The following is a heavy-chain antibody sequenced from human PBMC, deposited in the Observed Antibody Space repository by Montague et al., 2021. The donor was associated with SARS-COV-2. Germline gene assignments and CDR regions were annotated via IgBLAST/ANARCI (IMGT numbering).Heavy chain of an antibody. Sequence: SETLSLTCTVSGGSISSSSYYWGWIRQPPGKGLEWIGNVYNAGTTYYNPSLKSRVTISVDTSKNQFSLNMASVTAAGTAVYYCARTSKLRESTTGNYYYHAMDVWGQGTTVTVSS. J-gene: IGHJ6*02. CDR1: GGSISSSSYY. CDR2: VYNAGTT. CDR3: ARTSKLRESTTGNYYYHAMDV. D-gene: IGHD3-16*01. V-gene: IGHV4-39*01.